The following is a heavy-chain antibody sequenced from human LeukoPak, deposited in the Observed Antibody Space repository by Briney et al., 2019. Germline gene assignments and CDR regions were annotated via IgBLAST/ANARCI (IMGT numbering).Heavy chain of an antibody. CDR1: AGSISSSSSY. CDR3: ASNFGKDAFDI. Sequence: SETLSLTCTVSAGSISSSSSYWGWIRQPPGKGLEWLGNLYYSGSTYYNPSLKSRVTISVDTSKNQFSLKLSSVTAADTAVYYCASNFGKDAFDIWGQGTMVTVSS. CDR2: LYYSGST. D-gene: IGHD3-3*01. J-gene: IGHJ3*02. V-gene: IGHV4-39*07.